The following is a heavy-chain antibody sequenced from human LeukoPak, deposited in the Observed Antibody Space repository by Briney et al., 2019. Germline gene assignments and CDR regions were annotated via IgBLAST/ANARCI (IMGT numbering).Heavy chain of an antibody. V-gene: IGHV4-4*02. CDR1: GGSISSSNW. CDR3: ARPNGNYGDTYYFDY. J-gene: IGHJ4*02. D-gene: IGHD4-17*01. Sequence: SGTLSLTCAVSGGSISSSNWWSWVRQPPGKGLEWIGEIYHSGSTNYNPSLKSRVTISVDKSKNQFSLKLSSVTAADTAVYYCARPNGNYGDTYYFDYWGQGPLVTVSS. CDR2: IYHSGST.